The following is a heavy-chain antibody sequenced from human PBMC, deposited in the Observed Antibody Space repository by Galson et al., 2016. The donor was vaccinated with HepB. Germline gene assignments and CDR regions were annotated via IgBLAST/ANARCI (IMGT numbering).Heavy chain of an antibody. V-gene: IGHV3-15*01. CDR2: IKSYTDGGTT. J-gene: IGHJ4*02. D-gene: IGHD6-13*01. Sequence: SLRLSCAASGFTFSRAWMNWVRQAPGKGLEWVGRIKSYTDGGTTEYAAPKNRFSLRLRSVTAVDTAVYYCARMASGVSSSLFYFDSWGQGTQVTVSS. CDR3: YFDS. CDR1: GFTFSRAW.